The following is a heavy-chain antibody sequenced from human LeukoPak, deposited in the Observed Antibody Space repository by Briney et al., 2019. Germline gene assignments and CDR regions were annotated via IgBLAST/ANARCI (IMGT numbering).Heavy chain of an antibody. D-gene: IGHD6-13*01. J-gene: IGHJ4*02. CDR1: GFIFKKYW. V-gene: IGHV3-7*01. CDR2: IKEDGSET. CDR3: AKDGSSWIGFDY. Sequence: GGSLRLSCAASGFIFKKYWMNWVCQVPGKGLECLANIKEDGSETYYADSVKGRFTISRDNPKNTLYLQMNSLRAEDTAVYYCAKDGSSWIGFDYWGQGTLVTVSS.